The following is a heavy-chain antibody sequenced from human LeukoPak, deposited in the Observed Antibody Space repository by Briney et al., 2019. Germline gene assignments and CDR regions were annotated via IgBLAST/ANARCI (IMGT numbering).Heavy chain of an antibody. D-gene: IGHD6-13*01. CDR3: AKGRYSSSWYGGYFDY. CDR2: SSGSGGST. Sequence: GGSLRLSCAVSGFTFSSYAMSWVRQAPGKGLDCVSGSSGSGGSTYYADSVKGRFTISRDNSKNTLFLQMNSLRAEDKAVYYCAKGRYSSSWYGGYFDYWGQGTLVTVSS. V-gene: IGHV3-23*01. J-gene: IGHJ4*02. CDR1: GFTFSSYA.